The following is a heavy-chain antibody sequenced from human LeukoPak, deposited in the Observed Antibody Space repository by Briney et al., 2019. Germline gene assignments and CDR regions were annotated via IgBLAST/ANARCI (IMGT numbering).Heavy chain of an antibody. V-gene: IGHV4-39*01. Sequence: SETLSLTCIVSGGSISSSSYYWGWIRQPPGKGLEWIGSIYYSGSTYYNPSLKSRVTISVDTSKNQFSLKLSSVTAADTAVYYCARQYYYDSSGYFQNDAFDIWGQGTMVTVSS. D-gene: IGHD3-22*01. CDR3: ARQYYYDSSGYFQNDAFDI. J-gene: IGHJ3*02. CDR1: GGSISSSSYY. CDR2: IYYSGST.